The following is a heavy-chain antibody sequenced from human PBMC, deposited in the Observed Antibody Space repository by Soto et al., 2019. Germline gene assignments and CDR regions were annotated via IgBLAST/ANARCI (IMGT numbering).Heavy chain of an antibody. CDR2: IDWDDDK. J-gene: IGHJ6*02. V-gene: IGHV2-70*04. Sequence: SGPTLVNPTQTPTLTCTFSGFSLSTSGMRVSWIRQPPGKALEWLARIDWDDDKFYSTSLKTRLTISKDTSKNQVVLTMTNMDPVDTATYYCARELGYCSSTSCYPTGGMDVWGQGTTVTVSS. CDR1: GFSLSTSGMR. D-gene: IGHD2-2*01. CDR3: ARELGYCSSTSCYPTGGMDV.